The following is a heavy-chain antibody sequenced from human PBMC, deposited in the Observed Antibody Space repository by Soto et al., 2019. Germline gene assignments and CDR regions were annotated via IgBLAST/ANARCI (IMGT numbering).Heavy chain of an antibody. Sequence: SETLSLTCPVPGCSISSSIYYWGWIRQPPGKGLEWIGSIYYSGSTYYNPSLKSRVTISVDTSKNQFSLKLSSVTAADTAVYYCARRSNGDQPIRYYYYGMDVWGQGTTVS. V-gene: IGHV4-39*01. CDR3: ARRSNGDQPIRYYYYGMDV. J-gene: IGHJ6*01. D-gene: IGHD4-17*01. CDR2: IYYSGST. CDR1: GCSISSSIYY.